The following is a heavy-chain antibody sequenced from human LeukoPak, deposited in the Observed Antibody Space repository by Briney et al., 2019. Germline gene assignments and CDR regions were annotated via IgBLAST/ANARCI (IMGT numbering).Heavy chain of an antibody. CDR1: GFTFSSYA. CDR3: AKTMGPYSGFGAFDI. J-gene: IGHJ3*02. D-gene: IGHD5-12*01. Sequence: GGSLGLSCAASGFTFSSYAVHWVRQAPGKGLEWVAVISYDGSNKYYADSVKGRFTISRDNSKDTLYLQMNSLRAEDTAVYYCAKTMGPYSGFGAFDIWGLGTMVTVSS. CDR2: ISYDGSNK. V-gene: IGHV3-30-3*02.